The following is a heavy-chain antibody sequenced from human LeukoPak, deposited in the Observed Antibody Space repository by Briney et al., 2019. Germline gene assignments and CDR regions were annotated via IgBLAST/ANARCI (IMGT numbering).Heavy chain of an antibody. D-gene: IGHD3-3*01. Sequence: PSETLSLTCSVSGGSISSSRYYWVWVRQPPGKGLEWIGSINYSGNTYYNPSLKGRVTISVDTSKNQFSLKLSSVTAADTAVYYCAGEANFWSENYYYYMDVWGKGTTVTVSS. J-gene: IGHJ6*03. CDR3: AGEANFWSENYYYYMDV. CDR2: INYSGNT. V-gene: IGHV4-39*07. CDR1: GGSISSSRYY.